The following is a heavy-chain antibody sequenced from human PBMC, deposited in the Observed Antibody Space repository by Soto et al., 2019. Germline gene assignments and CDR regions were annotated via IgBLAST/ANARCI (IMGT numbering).Heavy chain of an antibody. Sequence: QVQLVQSGAEAKKPGASVKVSCKASGYTFTKYGVTWVRQAPGQGLEWLGWISAYNGNTNYAQSLQGRVTMTADTATSTAYMELRSLRSDVTAVYYCARDTSRISVAVDYDYWGQGTLVTVSS. V-gene: IGHV1-18*01. CDR1: GYTFTKYG. D-gene: IGHD6-19*01. J-gene: IGHJ4*02. CDR2: ISAYNGNT. CDR3: ARDTSRISVAVDYDY.